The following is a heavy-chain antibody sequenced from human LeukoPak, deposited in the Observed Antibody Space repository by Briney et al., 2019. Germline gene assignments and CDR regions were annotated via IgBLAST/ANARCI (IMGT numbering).Heavy chain of an antibody. D-gene: IGHD3-22*01. J-gene: IGHJ4*02. CDR3: ARARYDSSGYYLDY. CDR1: GFTFSSYA. CDR2: ISYDGSNK. Sequence: PGGSLRLSCAASGFTFSSYAMHWVRQAPGKGLEWVAVISYDGSNKYYADSVKGRFTISRDNSENTLYLQMNSLRAEDTAVYYCARARYDSSGYYLDYWGQGTLVTVSS. V-gene: IGHV3-30-3*01.